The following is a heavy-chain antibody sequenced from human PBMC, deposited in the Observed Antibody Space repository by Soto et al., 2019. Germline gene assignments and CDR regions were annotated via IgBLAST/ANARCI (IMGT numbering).Heavy chain of an antibody. J-gene: IGHJ6*02. D-gene: IGHD5-18*01. Sequence: VGSLRLSCAASGFTFSSYAMHWVRQAPGKGLEWVAVISYDGSNKYYADSVKGRFTISRDNSKNTLYLQMNSLRAEDTAVYYCARDRGIQLWSYYYYYGMDVWGQGTTVTVSS. CDR3: ARDRGIQLWSYYYYYGMDV. V-gene: IGHV3-30-3*01. CDR1: GFTFSSYA. CDR2: ISYDGSNK.